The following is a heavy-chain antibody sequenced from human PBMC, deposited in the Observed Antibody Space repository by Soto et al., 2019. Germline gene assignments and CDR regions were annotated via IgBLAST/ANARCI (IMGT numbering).Heavy chain of an antibody. CDR1: GDSFNDYY. CDR3: ARESGGATATLDYYYFYMDV. V-gene: IGHV1-2*02. CDR2: INPNGGVT. J-gene: IGHJ6*03. Sequence: VQLVQSGAEVKKPGASVKVSCKTSGDSFNDYYIHWVRQAPGQGLEWMGWINPNGGVTKYAQKFQGRVTVPRDTSIRRVYMELSSLRSDDTAFYYCARESGGATATLDYYYFYMDVWGKGTTVTVSS. D-gene: IGHD5-12*01.